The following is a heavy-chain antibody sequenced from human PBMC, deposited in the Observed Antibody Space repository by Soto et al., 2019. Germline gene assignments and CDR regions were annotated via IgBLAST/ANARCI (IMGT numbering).Heavy chain of an antibody. CDR1: GDSISSSRYY. CDR3: VRRGDSTSRFDP. D-gene: IGHD2-2*01. V-gene: IGHV4-39*01. Sequence: TSETLSLTCTVSGDSISSSRYYWGWIRQPPGKGLEWIGSIYYSGSTYYNPSLKSRVTISVDTSKNQFSLKLNSVTAADTAVYYCVRRGDSTSRFDPWGQGTLVTISS. J-gene: IGHJ5*02. CDR2: IYYSGST.